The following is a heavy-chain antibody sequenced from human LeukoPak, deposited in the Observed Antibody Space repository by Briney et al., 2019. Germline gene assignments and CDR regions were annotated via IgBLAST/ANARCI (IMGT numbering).Heavy chain of an antibody. J-gene: IGHJ4*02. CDR1: GDSVTSSNW. CDR3: ARSRAAAGTRDFDY. Sequence: SGTLPLTCDVSGDSVTSSNWWSWVRQPPGQGLEWIGEVYHSGRTNYNPSLTSRVTISLDKSNNQISLNLSSVTAADTAVYFCARSRAAAGTRDFDYWGQGNQVTVPS. CDR2: VYHSGRT. V-gene: IGHV4-4*02. D-gene: IGHD6-13*01.